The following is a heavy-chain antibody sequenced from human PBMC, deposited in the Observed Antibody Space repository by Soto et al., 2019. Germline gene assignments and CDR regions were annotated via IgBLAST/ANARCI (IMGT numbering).Heavy chain of an antibody. D-gene: IGHD6-19*01. CDR1: GGTFSNDV. CDR3: ARGLAVADYYGMEV. V-gene: IGHV1-69*04. J-gene: IGHJ6*02. CDR2: INPILGIT. Sequence: QVQLVQSGPEVKKPGSSVKVSCKVSGGTFSNDVINWVRHVPGQGLEWMAKINPILGITNSAQKFQGRATITADKSPNPAYMELSSLESKDTAVYYCARGLAVADYYGMEVWGQGTRVTVSS.